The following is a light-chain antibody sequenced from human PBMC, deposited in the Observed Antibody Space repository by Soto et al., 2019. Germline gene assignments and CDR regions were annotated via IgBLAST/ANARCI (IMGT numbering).Light chain of an antibody. CDR3: QQSVRQPCR. CDR1: QSVSSSY. CDR2: GAS. Sequence: ENVVTNALGALSLSRKDRPTLSYMGSQSVSSSYLAWYQQKPGQAPRLLMYGASIRTSGIPDRFSGSGSGTDFTLTISCLEPEDFAVYYCQQSVRQPCRFGQGTKVDI. J-gene: IGKJ1*01. V-gene: IGKV3-20*01.